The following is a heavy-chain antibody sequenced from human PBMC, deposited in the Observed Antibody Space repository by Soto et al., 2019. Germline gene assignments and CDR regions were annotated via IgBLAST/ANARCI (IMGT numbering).Heavy chain of an antibody. CDR2: IIPIIGTA. V-gene: IGHV1-69*18. CDR1: GGSFSTYA. CDR3: ARALKISSDWCFAF. J-gene: IGHJ4*02. D-gene: IGHD3-9*01. Sequence: QVQLVQSGAEVRKSGSSVKVSCKATGGSFSTYAINWVRQAPGQGLEWMGMIIPIIGTANYSQTFQGRLTITADESTGTAYMELNSLRPDDRAIYYYARALKISSDWCFAFWGQGTQVAVS.